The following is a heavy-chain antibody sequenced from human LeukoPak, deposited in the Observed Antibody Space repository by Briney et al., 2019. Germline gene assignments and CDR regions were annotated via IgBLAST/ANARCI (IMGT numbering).Heavy chain of an antibody. CDR2: ISAYNGNT. J-gene: IGHJ6*03. D-gene: IGHD4-17*01. V-gene: IGHV1-18*01. Sequence: GASVKVSCKASGYTFTSYGISWVRQAPGQGLEWMGWISAYNGNTNYAQKLQGRVTMTTDTSTSTAYMELRSLRSDDTAVYYCARLTPTVTAYYYMDVWGKGTTVTVSS. CDR3: ARLTPTVTAYYYMDV. CDR1: GYTFTSYG.